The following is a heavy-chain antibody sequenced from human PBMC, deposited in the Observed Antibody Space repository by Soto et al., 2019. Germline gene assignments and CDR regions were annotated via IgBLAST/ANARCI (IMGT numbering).Heavy chain of an antibody. CDR3: AKDEGTGVIQTPGDIVVVVAATFAFDI. D-gene: IGHD2-15*01. V-gene: IGHV3-23*01. CDR2: ISGSGGST. Sequence: GGSLRLSCAASGFTFSSYAMSWVRQAPGKGLEWVSAISGSGGSTYYADSVKGRFTISRDNSKNTLYLQMNSLRAEDTAVYYCAKDEGTGVIQTPGDIVVVVAATFAFDIWGQGTMVTVSS. CDR1: GFTFSSYA. J-gene: IGHJ3*02.